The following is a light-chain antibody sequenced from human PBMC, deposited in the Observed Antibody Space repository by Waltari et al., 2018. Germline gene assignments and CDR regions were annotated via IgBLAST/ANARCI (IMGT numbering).Light chain of an antibody. CDR3: QSHDANHYVV. V-gene: IGLV6-57*03. CDR2: EDK. J-gene: IGLJ2*01. Sequence: NFMLTQPHSVSESPGKTVTISCTRSSGSSASNYVQWYQQRADSVPNTVICEDKQKTSGFPARFSGSIDSSSNSASLTISGLQTEDVADYYCQSHDANHYVVFGGGTKVTLL. CDR1: SGSSASNY.